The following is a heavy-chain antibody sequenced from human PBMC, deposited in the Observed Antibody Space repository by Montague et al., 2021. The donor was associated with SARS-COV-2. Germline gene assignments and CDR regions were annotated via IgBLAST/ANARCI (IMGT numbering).Heavy chain of an antibody. CDR3: TRDYRSIVGDGLDI. D-gene: IGHD3-16*02. V-gene: IGHV3-48*03. CDR1: GFTFSNYD. J-gene: IGHJ3*02. CDR2: ISTSAYTT. Sequence: SLRLSCAASGFTFSNYDMSWVRQAPGKGPEWISYISTSAYTTPFPGPLKGRFTISRDNGKNSLYLQMNSLRVEDTAVYYCTRDYRSIVGDGLDIWGQGTKVTVSS.